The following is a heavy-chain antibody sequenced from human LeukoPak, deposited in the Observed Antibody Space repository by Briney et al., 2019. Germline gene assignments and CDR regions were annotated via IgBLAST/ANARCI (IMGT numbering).Heavy chain of an antibody. J-gene: IGHJ4*02. Sequence: SETLSLTCTVSGSSISRYYWSWIRQPPGKGLECIGYIYYSGNTNYNPSLKSRVTISVDTSKKQFSLKLSSVTAADTAVYYCARALGDRSGYYSLFDYWGQGTLVTVSS. CDR3: ARALGDRSGYYSLFDY. V-gene: IGHV4-59*01. D-gene: IGHD3-22*01. CDR1: GSSISRYY. CDR2: IYYSGNT.